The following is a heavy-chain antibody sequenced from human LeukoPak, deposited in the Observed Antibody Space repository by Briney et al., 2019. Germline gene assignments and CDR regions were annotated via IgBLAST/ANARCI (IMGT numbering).Heavy chain of an antibody. V-gene: IGHV1-46*01. CDR3: ARSSGSEVDY. J-gene: IGHJ4*02. CDR2: INPSGGST. D-gene: IGHD1-26*01. Sequence: ASVKVSCKASGYTWTSYHMHWVRQAPGQGLEWMGIINPSGGSTSYAQKFQGRVTMTRDTSTSTVYMELSSLRSDDTAVYYCARSSGSEVDYWGQGTLVTVSS. CDR1: GYTWTSYH.